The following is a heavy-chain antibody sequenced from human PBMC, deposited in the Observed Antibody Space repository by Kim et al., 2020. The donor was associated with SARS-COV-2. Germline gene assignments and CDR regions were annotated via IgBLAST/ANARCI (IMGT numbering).Heavy chain of an antibody. CDR1: GGTFSSYA. J-gene: IGHJ5*02. CDR3: AREEGGGIPINWFDP. CDR2: IIPIFGTA. D-gene: IGHD3-16*01. Sequence: SVKVSCKASGGTFSSYAISWVRQAPGQGLEWMGGIIPIFGTANYAQKFQGRVTITADESTSTAYMELSSLRSEDTAVYYCAREEGGGIPINWFDPWGQGTLVTVSS. V-gene: IGHV1-69*13.